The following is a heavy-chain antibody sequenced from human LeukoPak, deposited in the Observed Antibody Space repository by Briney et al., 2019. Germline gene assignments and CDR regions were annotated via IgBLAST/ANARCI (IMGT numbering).Heavy chain of an antibody. D-gene: IGHD3-3*01. V-gene: IGHV3-7*01. J-gene: IGHJ5*02. CDR2: IEQKGSEK. CDR1: GFTFKNYL. CDR3: ARVPSITIFGRPTYCDL. Sequence: TGGSLTLSCIASGFTFKNYLMTWVRQAPGKGREWVAHIEQKGSEKYHVDSAKGRFTISRDNAENSLFLQMNSLRVDDTAVYYCARVPSITIFGRPTYCDLWGQGTLVTVSS.